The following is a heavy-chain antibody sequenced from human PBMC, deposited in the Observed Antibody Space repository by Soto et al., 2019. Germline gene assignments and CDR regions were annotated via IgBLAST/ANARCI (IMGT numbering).Heavy chain of an antibody. CDR3: ATSTTRATSGMDV. Sequence: PGESLKISCKGSGYSFTSYWIGWVRQMPGKGLEWMGIIYPGDSDTRYSPSFQGQVTISADKSISTAYLQWSSLKASDTAMYYCATSTTRATSGMDVWGQGTTVTVSS. CDR2: IYPGDSDT. CDR1: GYSFTSYW. J-gene: IGHJ6*02. V-gene: IGHV5-51*01. D-gene: IGHD1-26*01.